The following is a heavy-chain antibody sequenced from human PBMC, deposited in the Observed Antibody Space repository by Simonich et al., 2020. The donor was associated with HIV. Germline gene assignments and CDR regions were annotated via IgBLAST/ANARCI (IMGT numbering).Heavy chain of an antibody. Sequence: QVQLQQWGAGLLKPSETLSLTCAVYGGSFSGYYWSWIRQPPGKGIGWIGEINHSGITNYKASLNSRATISVDKSKNQFSLKLSSVTAADTAIYYCARRDRELILYFDYWGQGNLVTVSS. V-gene: IGHV4-34*01. J-gene: IGHJ4*02. CDR3: ARRDRELILYFDY. CDR1: GGSFSGYY. D-gene: IGHD3-3*01. CDR2: INHSGIT.